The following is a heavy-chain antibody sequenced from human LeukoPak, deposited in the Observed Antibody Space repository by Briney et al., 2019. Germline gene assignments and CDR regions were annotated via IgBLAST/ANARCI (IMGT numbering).Heavy chain of an antibody. CDR1: GFTFSTYT. Sequence: GGSLRLSCAASGFTFSTYTMTWVRQAPGKGLECVSTIDGRGVDTYYADSVKGRFTISRDNSRNTVYLQMNSLRAEDTAVYYCAKDRAGAPWADWGQGTLVTVSP. V-gene: IGHV3-23*01. CDR2: IDGRGVDT. D-gene: IGHD1-1*01. J-gene: IGHJ4*02. CDR3: AKDRAGAPWAD.